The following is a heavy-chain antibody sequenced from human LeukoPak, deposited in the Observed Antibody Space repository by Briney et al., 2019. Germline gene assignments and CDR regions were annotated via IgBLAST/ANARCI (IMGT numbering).Heavy chain of an antibody. CDR1: GYTFTNYG. V-gene: IGHV1-46*03. CDR2: INPSGGST. J-gene: IGHJ1*01. CDR3: ASCPLDFWSGQFQH. Sequence: ASVKVSCKASGYTFTNYGISWVRQAPGQGLEWMGIINPSGGSTSYAQKFQGRVTMTRDTSTSTVYMELSSLRSEDTAVYYCASCPLDFWSGQFQHWGQGTLVTVSS. D-gene: IGHD3-3*01.